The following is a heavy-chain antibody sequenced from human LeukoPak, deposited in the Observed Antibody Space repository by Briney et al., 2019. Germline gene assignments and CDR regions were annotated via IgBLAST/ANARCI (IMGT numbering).Heavy chain of an antibody. CDR1: GGTISSYY. CDR3: ARGVYIAAAQYGY. J-gene: IGHJ4*02. D-gene: IGHD6-13*01. CDR2: IYYSGST. Sequence: SETLSLTCTVSGGTISSYYWSWLRQPPGKGLEWIGYIYYSGSTNYNPALKSRVTKSVDTSKNQFSLKLSSVTAADTAVFYCARGVYIAAAQYGYWGQGPLVTVSS. V-gene: IGHV4-59*01.